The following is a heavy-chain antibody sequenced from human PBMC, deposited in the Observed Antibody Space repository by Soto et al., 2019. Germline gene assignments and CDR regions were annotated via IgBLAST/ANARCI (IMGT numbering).Heavy chain of an antibody. J-gene: IGHJ4*02. Sequence: QVQLVQSGPEVKKPGSSVKVSCKVSGGPFSTLSISWVRQAPGQGLMWMGGIIPISDATNYAQMFQGRVTITADDSTSTAYMELSSLRSDDTAVYYCARDLPNRSGRVWGPGTLVTVSS. CDR3: ARDLPNRSGRV. CDR1: GGPFSTLS. CDR2: IIPISDAT. V-gene: IGHV1-69*01. D-gene: IGHD3-10*01.